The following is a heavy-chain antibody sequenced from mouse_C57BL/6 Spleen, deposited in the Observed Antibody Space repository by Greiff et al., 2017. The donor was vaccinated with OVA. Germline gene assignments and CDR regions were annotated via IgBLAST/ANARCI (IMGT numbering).Heavy chain of an antibody. J-gene: IGHJ2*01. CDR2: IDPENGDT. CDR1: GFNIKDDY. D-gene: IGHD1-1*01. Sequence: VHVKQSGAELVRPGASVKLSCTASGFNIKDDYMHWVKQRPEQGLEWIGWIDPENGDTEYASKFQGKATITADTSSNTAYLQLSSLTSEDTAVYYCTTRTVVATDYFDYWGQGTTLTVSS. V-gene: IGHV14-4*01. CDR3: TTRTVVATDYFDY.